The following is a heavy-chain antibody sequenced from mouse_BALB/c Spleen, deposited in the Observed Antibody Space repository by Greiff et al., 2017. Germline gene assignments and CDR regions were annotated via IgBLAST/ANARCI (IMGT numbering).Heavy chain of an antibody. J-gene: IGHJ3*01. Sequence: EVQRVESGGGLVKPGGSLKLSCAASGFTFSSYTMSWVRQTPEKRLEWVATISSGGSYTYYPDSVKGRFTISRDNAKNTLYLQMSSLKSEDTAMYYCARLYDYDWFAYWGQGTLVTVSA. CDR1: GFTFSSYT. D-gene: IGHD2-4*01. CDR3: ARLYDYDWFAY. V-gene: IGHV5-6-4*01. CDR2: ISSGGSYT.